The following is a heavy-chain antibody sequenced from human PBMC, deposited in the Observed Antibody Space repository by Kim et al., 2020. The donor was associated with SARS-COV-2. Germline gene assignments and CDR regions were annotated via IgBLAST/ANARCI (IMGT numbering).Heavy chain of an antibody. CDR3: ATDYFFHVAGTVDY. D-gene: IGHD2-15*01. V-gene: IGHV1-24*01. J-gene: IGHJ4*02. Sequence: ASVKVSCKVSGYTLTELSMHWVRQAPGKGLEWMGGFDPEDGETIYAQKFQGRVTMTEDTSTDTAYMELSSLRSEDTAVYYCATDYFFHVAGTVDYWGQGTLVTVSS. CDR2: FDPEDGET. CDR1: GYTLTELS.